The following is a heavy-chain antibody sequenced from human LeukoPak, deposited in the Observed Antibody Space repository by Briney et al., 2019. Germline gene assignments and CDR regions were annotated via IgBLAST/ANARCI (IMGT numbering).Heavy chain of an antibody. D-gene: IGHD6-6*01. V-gene: IGHV3-48*03. CDR3: AREGLWGAARDAFDI. Sequence: GGSLRLSCAVSGFTLSSYEMNWVRQAPGKGLEWVSHISSSGSSIYYADSVMGRFTISRDNAKNSLYLQMNSLRVEDTAVYYCAREGLWGAARDAFDIWGQGTMVTVSS. CDR1: GFTLSSYE. CDR2: ISSSGSSI. J-gene: IGHJ3*02.